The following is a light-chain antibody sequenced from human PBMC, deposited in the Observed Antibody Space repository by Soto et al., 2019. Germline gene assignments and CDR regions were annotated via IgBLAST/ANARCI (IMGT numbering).Light chain of an antibody. Sequence: DLVMTQSPLSLPVTPGEPASISCRSSQSLRHHNGYYYLDWYLQKPGQSPQVLIYLGSNRASGVPGSVSGSGSGTVFTLKISRVEAEDVGVSYCKQTLQSPYSVDRGTKLEIK. V-gene: IGKV2-28*01. J-gene: IGKJ2*01. CDR2: LGS. CDR3: KQTLQSPYS. CDR1: QSLRHHNGYYY.